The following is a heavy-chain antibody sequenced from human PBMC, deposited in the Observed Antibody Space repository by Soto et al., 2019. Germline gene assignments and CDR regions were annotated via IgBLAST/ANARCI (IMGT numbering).Heavy chain of an antibody. V-gene: IGHV3-48*03. Sequence: GGSLRLSCAASGFTFSSYEMNWVRQAPGKGLEWVSYISSSGSTIYYADSVKGRFTISRDNAKNSLYLQMNCLRAEDTAVYYCARAPRAVANPYYFDYWGQGTLVTVSS. CDR1: GFTFSSYE. CDR3: ARAPRAVANPYYFDY. CDR2: ISSSGSTI. D-gene: IGHD6-19*01. J-gene: IGHJ4*02.